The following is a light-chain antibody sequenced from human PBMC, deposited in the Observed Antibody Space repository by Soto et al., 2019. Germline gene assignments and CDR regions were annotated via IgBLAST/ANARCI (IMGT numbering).Light chain of an antibody. CDR3: CSSASSSTRNYV. CDR2: EVS. J-gene: IGLJ1*01. V-gene: IGLV2-23*02. CDR1: SSDVGSYNF. Sequence: QSVLTQPASVSGSPGQSITISCTGTSSDVGSYNFVSWYQQYPGKAPKLMIYEVSKRPSGVSNRFSGSKSGNTASLTISGLQAEDEADYYCCSSASSSTRNYVFGTGTKVTVL.